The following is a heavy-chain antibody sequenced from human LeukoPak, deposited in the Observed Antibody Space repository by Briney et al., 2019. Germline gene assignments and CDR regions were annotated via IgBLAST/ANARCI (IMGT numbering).Heavy chain of an antibody. J-gene: IGHJ4*02. V-gene: IGHV4-34*01. D-gene: IGHD3-22*01. Sequence: SETLSLTCAVYGGSFSGYYWNWIRQPPGKGLEWIGEINPSGSTNYNPSLKSRVTISVDTSKNQFSLKLSSVTAADTAVYYCASLEDSSGYFFDYWGQGTLVTVSS. CDR1: GGSFSGYY. CDR2: INPSGST. CDR3: ASLEDSSGYFFDY.